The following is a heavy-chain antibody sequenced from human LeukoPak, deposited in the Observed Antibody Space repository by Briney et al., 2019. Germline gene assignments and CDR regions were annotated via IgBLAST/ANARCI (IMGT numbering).Heavy chain of an antibody. Sequence: SSETLSHTCAVYGGSFSGYYWSWIRQPPGKGLEWIGEINHSGSTNYNPSLKSRVTISVDTSKNQFSLKLSSVTAADTAVYYCARTYYYGSGSYYLYYYYMDVWGKGTTVTVSS. D-gene: IGHD3-10*01. J-gene: IGHJ6*03. CDR1: GGSFSGYY. CDR2: INHSGST. V-gene: IGHV4-34*01. CDR3: ARTYYYGSGSYYLYYYYMDV.